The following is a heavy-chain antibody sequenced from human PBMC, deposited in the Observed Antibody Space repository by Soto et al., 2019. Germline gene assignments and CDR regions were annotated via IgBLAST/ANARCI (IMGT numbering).Heavy chain of an antibody. CDR3: AKRVPDSSGYYEPFDY. D-gene: IGHD3-22*01. V-gene: IGHV3-23*01. Sequence: PGGSLRLSCAASAFTFSSYAMAWVRQAPGKGLEWVSSIAGSGGDISYADSVKGRFTISRDNSKNTLYLQMNSLRAEDTAVYYCAKRVPDSSGYYEPFDYWGQGTLVTVSS. J-gene: IGHJ4*02. CDR2: IAGSGGDI. CDR1: AFTFSSYA.